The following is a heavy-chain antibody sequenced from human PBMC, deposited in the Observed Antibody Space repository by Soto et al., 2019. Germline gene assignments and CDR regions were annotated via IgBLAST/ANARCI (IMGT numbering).Heavy chain of an antibody. Sequence: QAQLVQSGAEVKKPGSSVKVSCKASRDTFSSYAITWVRQAPGQGLEWMGGIIPTCGSPKYAQNFQGRLTITADDSTYTAYMELASLTSDDTAVYYCARAVVPKYNWFDPWGQGTLVTVSS. CDR1: RDTFSSYA. CDR2: IIPTCGSP. J-gene: IGHJ5*02. CDR3: ARAVVPKYNWFDP. V-gene: IGHV1-69*01. D-gene: IGHD2-21*01.